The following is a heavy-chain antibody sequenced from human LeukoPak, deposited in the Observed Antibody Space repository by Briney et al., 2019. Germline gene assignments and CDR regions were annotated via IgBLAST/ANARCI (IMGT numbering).Heavy chain of an antibody. J-gene: IGHJ3*02. Sequence: HAGGSLRLSCAASGFTFSSYAMSWVRQAPGKGLEWVSAISGSGGSTYYADSVKGRFTISRDNSKNTLYLQMNSLRAEDTAVYYCAKSYDFWSGPFDIWGQGTMVTVSS. V-gene: IGHV3-23*01. CDR3: AKSYDFWSGPFDI. D-gene: IGHD3-3*01. CDR1: GFTFSSYA. CDR2: ISGSGGST.